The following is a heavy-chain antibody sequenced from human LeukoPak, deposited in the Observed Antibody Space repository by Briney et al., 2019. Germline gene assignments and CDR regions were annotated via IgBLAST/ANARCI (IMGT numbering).Heavy chain of an antibody. D-gene: IGHD3-10*01. V-gene: IGHV3-23*01. CDR2: ISGSGGST. J-gene: IGHJ4*02. CDR1: GFTFSSYA. Sequence: GGSLRLSCAASGFTFSSYAMSWVRQAPWKGLEWVSAISGSGGSTYYADSVKGRFTISRDNSKNTLYLQMNSLRAEDTAVYYCARETYYYGSGSFLDWGQGTLVTVSS. CDR3: ARETYYYGSGSFLD.